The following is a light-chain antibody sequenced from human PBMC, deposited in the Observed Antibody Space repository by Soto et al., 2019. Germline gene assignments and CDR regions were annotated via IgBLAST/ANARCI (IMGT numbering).Light chain of an antibody. V-gene: IGLV2-14*01. CDR3: SSHTSTSTVV. Sequence: QSALTQPASVSGSPGQSITISCTGTSSDVGGYKYVSWYQQHPGKAPKLMIYDVSDRPSGISSRFSGFKSGNTASLTISGLQADDEAYYYCSSHTSTSTVVFGGGTKVTVL. CDR1: SSDVGGYKY. CDR2: DVS. J-gene: IGLJ2*01.